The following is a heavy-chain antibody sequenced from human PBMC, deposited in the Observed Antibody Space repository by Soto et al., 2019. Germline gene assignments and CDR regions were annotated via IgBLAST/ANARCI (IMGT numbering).Heavy chain of an antibody. CDR2: ISYDGINK. CDR1: GFTFSNYA. Sequence: PGGSLRLSCAASGFTFSNYAIHWVRQAPGKGLEWVAVISYDGINKYYPASVKGRFTISRDNSKNTLYLQMTSLRAEDTAVYYCAREDITDSLNQPLFDIWGQGTMVTVSS. V-gene: IGHV3-30-3*01. CDR3: AREDITDSLNQPLFDI. D-gene: IGHD2-15*01. J-gene: IGHJ3*02.